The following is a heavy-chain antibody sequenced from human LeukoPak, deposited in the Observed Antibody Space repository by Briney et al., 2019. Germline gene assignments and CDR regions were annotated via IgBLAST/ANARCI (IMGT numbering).Heavy chain of an antibody. D-gene: IGHD3-16*02. CDR2: INHSGST. CDR1: GGSFSGYY. J-gene: IGHJ3*02. Sequence: SETLSLTCAVYGGSFSGYYWSWIRQPPGKGLEWIGEINHSGSTNYNPSLESRVTISVDTSKNQFSLKLSSVTAADTAVYYCARHFLDYVWGSYRPSGAFDIWGQGTMVTVSS. V-gene: IGHV4-34*01. CDR3: ARHFLDYVWGSYRPSGAFDI.